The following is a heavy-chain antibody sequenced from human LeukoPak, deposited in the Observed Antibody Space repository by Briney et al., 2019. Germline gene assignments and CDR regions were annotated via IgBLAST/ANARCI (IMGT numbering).Heavy chain of an antibody. Sequence: GGSLRLSCAASGFTFSNAWMSWVRQAPGKGLEWVGRIKSKTDGGTTDYAAPVKGRFTISRDDSKNTLCLQMNSLKTEDTAVYYCARIPQILTGYRDAFDIWGQGTRVTVS. V-gene: IGHV3-15*01. D-gene: IGHD3-9*01. CDR2: IKSKTDGGTT. J-gene: IGHJ3*02. CDR1: GFTFSNAW. CDR3: ARIPQILTGYRDAFDI.